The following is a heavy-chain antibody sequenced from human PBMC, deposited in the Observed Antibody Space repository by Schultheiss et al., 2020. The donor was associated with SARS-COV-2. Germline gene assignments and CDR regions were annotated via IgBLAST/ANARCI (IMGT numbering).Heavy chain of an antibody. CDR1: GFTFSSYG. Sequence: GGSLRLSCAASGFTFSSYGMHWVRQAPGKGLEWVAFIRYDGSNKYYADSVKGRFTISRDNSKNTLYLQMNSLRAEDTAVYYCAVVSNYGYYYYGMDVWGQGTTVTVSS. J-gene: IGHJ6*02. CDR3: AVVSNYGYYYYGMDV. V-gene: IGHV3-30*02. D-gene: IGHD4-11*01. CDR2: IRYDGSNK.